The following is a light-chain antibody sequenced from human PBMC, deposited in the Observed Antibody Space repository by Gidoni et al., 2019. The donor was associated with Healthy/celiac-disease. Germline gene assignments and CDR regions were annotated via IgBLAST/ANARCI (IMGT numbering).Light chain of an antibody. J-gene: IGLJ3*02. Sequence: SYVLTQPPSVSVAPGQTARITCGGNNIGSKSVHWYQQKPGQAPGLVVYDASDRPSGIPERFSGSNSGNTATLTISRVEAGDEADYYCQVWDSRSDHPVFGGGTKLTVL. CDR3: QVWDSRSDHPV. V-gene: IGLV3-21*02. CDR2: DAS. CDR1: NIGSKS.